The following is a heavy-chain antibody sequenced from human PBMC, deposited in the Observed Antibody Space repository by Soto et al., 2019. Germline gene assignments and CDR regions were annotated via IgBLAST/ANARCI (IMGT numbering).Heavy chain of an antibody. Sequence: QVQLVDSGGGVVQPGRSLRLSCAASGFTFSNYGMHWIRQAPGKGLEWVANIWCDGSNSNYADSVKGRFTISRDNSRNTSDLKMDSLRGEDTAVYYCVRDYNYGSETSYGHSGFEPWGQGTLVTVSS. J-gene: IGHJ5*02. CDR3: VRDYNYGSETSYGHSGFEP. CDR2: IWCDGSNS. D-gene: IGHD3-10*01. V-gene: IGHV3-33*01. CDR1: GFTFSNYG.